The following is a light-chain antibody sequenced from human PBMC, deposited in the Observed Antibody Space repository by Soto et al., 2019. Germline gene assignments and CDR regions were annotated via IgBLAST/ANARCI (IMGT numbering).Light chain of an antibody. CDR2: AAS. Sequence: IQLTQSPSSLSAYIGDRVTITCRASQGISSSLAWYQQKPGKAPKLLIYAASTLQSGVPSRFSGSGSGTDFTLTISSLQPEDFATYYCQELNSYPRTFGQGTRLEIK. CDR1: QGISSS. V-gene: IGKV1-9*01. CDR3: QELNSYPRT. J-gene: IGKJ5*01.